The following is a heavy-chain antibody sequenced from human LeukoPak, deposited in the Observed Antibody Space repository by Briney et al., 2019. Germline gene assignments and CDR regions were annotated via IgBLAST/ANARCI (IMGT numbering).Heavy chain of an antibody. J-gene: IGHJ4*02. V-gene: IGHV3-23*01. Sequence: GGSLRLSCAASGFTFSSYGMHWVRQAPGEGLEWVSAISGSGDTTYYADSVKGRFTISRDNSKNTLYLQMNSLRAEDTAVYYCARRPVFYDTSGPDWGQGTLVTVSS. CDR1: GFTFSSYG. D-gene: IGHD3-22*01. CDR3: ARRPVFYDTSGPD. CDR2: ISGSGDTT.